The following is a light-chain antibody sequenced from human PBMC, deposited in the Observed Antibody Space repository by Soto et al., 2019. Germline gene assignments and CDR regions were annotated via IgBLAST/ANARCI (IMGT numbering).Light chain of an antibody. CDR2: GAS. Sequence: EIVMTRSPATLSVSPGERATLSCRASQSVNIYLAWYQQKPGQAPRLLIFGASSRATGMPARFSGSGSGTELNLTISRLQSEDFAVYFCQQYDDWLRLTFGGGTKVEIK. CDR3: QQYDDWLRLT. V-gene: IGKV3D-15*01. CDR1: QSVNIY. J-gene: IGKJ4*01.